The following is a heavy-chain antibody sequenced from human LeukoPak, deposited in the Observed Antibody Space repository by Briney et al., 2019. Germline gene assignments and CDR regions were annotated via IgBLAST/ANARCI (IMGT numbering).Heavy chain of an antibody. CDR3: ARLYDILTSNSFDP. J-gene: IGHJ5*02. V-gene: IGHV5-51*01. CDR1: GYSFSNYW. CDR2: IYPGDSDT. Sequence: GESLKISCKGSGYSFSNYWIGWVRQVPGKGLEWMGIIYPGDSDTRYSPSFQGQVTISADKSISTAYVQWSSLKASDTAMYYCARLYDILTSNSFDPWGQGTLVTVSS. D-gene: IGHD3-9*01.